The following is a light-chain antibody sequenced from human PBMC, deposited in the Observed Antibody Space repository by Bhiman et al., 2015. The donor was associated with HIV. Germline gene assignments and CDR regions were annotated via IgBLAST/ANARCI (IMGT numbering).Light chain of an antibody. Sequence: SYVLTQPPSASGTPGQRVTISCSGSSSNIGSKYVCWYQQKPGQAPVLVISHDDDRPSGIPERFSGSNSGNTATLTINRVEAGDEADYYCQVWHSSSGVFGTGTKVTVL. J-gene: IGLJ1*01. CDR1: SSNIGSKY. CDR3: QVWHSSSGV. V-gene: IGLV3-21*04. CDR2: HDD.